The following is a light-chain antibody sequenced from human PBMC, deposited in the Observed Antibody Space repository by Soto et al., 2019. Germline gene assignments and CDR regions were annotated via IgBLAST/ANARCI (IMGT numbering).Light chain of an antibody. J-gene: IGLJ1*01. CDR2: EVS. V-gene: IGLV2-14*01. Sequence: QSALAQPASVSGPPGQSITISCTGTSSDVGGYNYVSWYQQHPGKAPKLMIYEVSNRPSGVSNRFSGSKSGSTASLTISGLQAEDEADYYCSSYTSSSTWVFGTGIKVTVL. CDR3: SSYTSSSTWV. CDR1: SSDVGGYNY.